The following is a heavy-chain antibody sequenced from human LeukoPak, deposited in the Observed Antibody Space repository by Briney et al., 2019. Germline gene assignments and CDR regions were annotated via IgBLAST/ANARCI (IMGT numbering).Heavy chain of an antibody. CDR3: AKASILRYFDWLFDGGTFDY. J-gene: IGHJ4*02. V-gene: IGHV3-30*02. CDR1: GFTFSSYG. CDR2: IRYDGSNK. Sequence: GGSLRLSCAASGFTFSSYGMHWVRQAPGKGLEWVAFIRYDGSNKYYADSVKGRFTISRDNSKNTLYLQMNSLRAEDTAVYYCAKASILRYFDWLFDGGTFDYWGQGTLVTVSS. D-gene: IGHD3-9*01.